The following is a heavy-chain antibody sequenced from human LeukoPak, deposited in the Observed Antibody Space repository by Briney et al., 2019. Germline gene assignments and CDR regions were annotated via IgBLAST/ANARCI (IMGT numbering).Heavy chain of an antibody. CDR3: TREDYYYASGH. D-gene: IGHD3-10*01. V-gene: IGHV3-11*04. J-gene: IGHJ4*02. CDR2: ISSGGDII. CDR1: GFTFTDHY. Sequence: PGGSLRLSCLASGFTFTDHYMSWVRQAPGKGLEWVSYISSGGDIIYYADSVKGRFTISRDNAKNSLFLQMNSLRAEDTAVYYCTREDYYYASGHWAQGTLVTVSS.